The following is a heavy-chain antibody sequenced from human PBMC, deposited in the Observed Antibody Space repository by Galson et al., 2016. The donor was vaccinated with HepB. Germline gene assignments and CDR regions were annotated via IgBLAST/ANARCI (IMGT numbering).Heavy chain of an antibody. CDR2: ISSSSSYT. Sequence: SLRLSCAASGFTFSDYYISWIRQAPGKGLEWVSYISSSSSYTNYADSVKGRFTISRDNAKNSLSLQMNSLRAEDTAVYYCARVSGSYGGSLDSWGQGTLVTVSS. J-gene: IGHJ4*02. CDR3: ARVSGSYGGSLDS. CDR1: GFTFSDYY. D-gene: IGHD1-26*01. V-gene: IGHV3-11*06.